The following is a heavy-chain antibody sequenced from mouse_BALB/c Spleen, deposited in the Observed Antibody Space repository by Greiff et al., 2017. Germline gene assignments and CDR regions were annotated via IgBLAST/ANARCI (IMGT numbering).Heavy chain of an antibody. Sequence: QVQLQQSGPQLVRPGASVKISCKASGYSFTSYWMHWVKQRPGQGLEWIGMIDPSDSETRLNQKFKDKATLTVDKSSSTAYMQLSSPTSEDSAVYYCARYDYRYDFDYWGQGTTLTVSS. D-gene: IGHD2-14*01. V-gene: IGHV1S126*01. J-gene: IGHJ2*01. CDR2: IDPSDSET. CDR1: GYSFTSYW. CDR3: ARYDYRYDFDY.